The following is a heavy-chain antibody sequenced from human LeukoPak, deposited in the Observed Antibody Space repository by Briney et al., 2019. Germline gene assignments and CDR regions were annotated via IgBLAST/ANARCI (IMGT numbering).Heavy chain of an antibody. J-gene: IGHJ5*02. CDR2: IDPSDSYT. D-gene: IGHD3-22*01. CDR1: GYSFTSYW. Sequence: GESLKISCKGSGYSFTSYWISWVRQMPGKGLEWMGRIDPSDSYTNYSPSFQGHVTVSADKSISTAYPQWSSLKASDTAMYYCARHYGSGYYLGWFDPWGQGTLVTVSS. CDR3: ARHYGSGYYLGWFDP. V-gene: IGHV5-10-1*01.